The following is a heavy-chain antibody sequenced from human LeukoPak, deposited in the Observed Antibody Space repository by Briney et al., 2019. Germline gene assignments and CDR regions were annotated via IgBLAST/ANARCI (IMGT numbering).Heavy chain of an antibody. CDR2: IIPIFGTA. D-gene: IGHD3-22*01. V-gene: IGHV1-69*05. J-gene: IGHJ3*02. Sequence: SVKVSCKASGGTFSSYAISWVRQAPGQGLEWMGGIIPIFGTANYAQKFQGRVTITTDESTSTAYMELSSLRSEDTAVYYCARDTDDSSGYYYGVAFDIWGQGTMVTVSS. CDR1: GGTFSSYA. CDR3: ARDTDDSSGYYYGVAFDI.